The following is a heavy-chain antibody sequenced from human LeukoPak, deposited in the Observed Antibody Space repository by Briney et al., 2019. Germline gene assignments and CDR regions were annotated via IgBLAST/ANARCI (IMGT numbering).Heavy chain of an antibody. J-gene: IGHJ4*02. CDR3: VKERDYYFDC. D-gene: IGHD2-21*02. Sequence: PGRSLRLSCAASGFNFDDYAMHWVRQTPEKGLEWVSGITWNSGTIAYADSVKGRFIISRDNAKNSLYLQMNSLRPEDTALYYCVKERDYYFDCWGQGTLVTVSS. CDR2: ITWNSGTI. CDR1: GFNFDDYA. V-gene: IGHV3-9*01.